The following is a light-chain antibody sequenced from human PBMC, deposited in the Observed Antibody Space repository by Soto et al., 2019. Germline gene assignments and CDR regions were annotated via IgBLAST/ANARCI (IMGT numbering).Light chain of an antibody. V-gene: IGKV1-39*01. Sequence: DIQMTQSPSSLSASVGDRVTITCRASQSISNYLNWYQQKPGKAPKLLIFAASNLQSGVPSRFSGSGSGTDFTLTISSLQPEDFATYYCQESYNTLTFTLGDGTKVDIK. J-gene: IGKJ3*01. CDR1: QSISNY. CDR2: AAS. CDR3: QESYNTLTFT.